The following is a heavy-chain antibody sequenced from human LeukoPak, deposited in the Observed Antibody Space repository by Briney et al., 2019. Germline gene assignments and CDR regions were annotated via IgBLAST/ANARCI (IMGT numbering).Heavy chain of an antibody. CDR1: GGSFSGYY. Sequence: SETPSLTCAVYGGSFSGYYWSWIRQPPGKGLEWIGEINHSGSTNYNPSLKSRVTISVDTSKNQFSLKLSSVTAADTAVYYCVHTAMVGYYYMDVWGKGTTVTVSS. CDR2: INHSGST. J-gene: IGHJ6*03. CDR3: VHTAMVGYYYMDV. V-gene: IGHV4-34*01. D-gene: IGHD5-18*01.